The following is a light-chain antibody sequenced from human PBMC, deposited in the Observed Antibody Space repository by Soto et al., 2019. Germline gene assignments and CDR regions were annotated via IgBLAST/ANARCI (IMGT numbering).Light chain of an antibody. V-gene: IGKV3-20*01. CDR2: GEY. Sequence: IVLTQSPDTLSLSPGERATLSCSASQNFGSNYLAWYQQKRGQAHRLIIYGEYSRATGIPDRFSGSGSGTDFTLTIRSMEHEDFAVYFCKPYGRSQTTFGNGHKVDLK. J-gene: IGKJ1*01. CDR3: KPYGRSQTT. CDR1: QNFGSNY.